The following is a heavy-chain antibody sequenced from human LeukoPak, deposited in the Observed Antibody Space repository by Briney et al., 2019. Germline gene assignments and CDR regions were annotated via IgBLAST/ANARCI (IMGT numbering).Heavy chain of an antibody. CDR2: IYRGGST. CDR3: AKDVRYSSGWISSTYYYYGMDV. J-gene: IGHJ6*02. V-gene: IGHV3-66*01. CDR1: GFTVSSNY. D-gene: IGHD6-19*01. Sequence: EGSLRLSCAASGFTVSSNYVSWVRQAPGKGLEWVSTIYRGGSTYYADSAKGRFTISRDNSKNTLYLQMNSLRAKDTAVYYCAKDVRYSSGWISSTYYYYGMDVWGQGTTVTVSS.